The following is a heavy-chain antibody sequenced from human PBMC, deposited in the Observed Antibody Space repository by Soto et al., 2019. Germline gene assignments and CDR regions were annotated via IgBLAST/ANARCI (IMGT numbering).Heavy chain of an antibody. V-gene: IGHV3-21*06. J-gene: IGHJ5*01. Sequence: GGSLRLSXAASGFTFSRYGMTWLRQAPGKGLEWVASISSITSYVYYADSVKGRFSTSRDNAKNILYLEMYALRTEDTAVYYCARDPSXXXXXNWFESWGQGTLVTVSS. CDR1: GFTFSRYG. CDR3: ARDPSXXXXXNWFES. CDR2: ISSITSYV.